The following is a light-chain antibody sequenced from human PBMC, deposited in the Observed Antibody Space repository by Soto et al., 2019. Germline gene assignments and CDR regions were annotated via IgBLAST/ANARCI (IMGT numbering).Light chain of an antibody. V-gene: IGKV3-11*01. J-gene: IGKJ2*01. CDR1: QSVSSY. CDR3: QQRSNWPP. CDR2: EAS. Sequence: EIVLTQSPATLSLSPGERATLSCRASQSVSSYLAWYQQKPGQAPRLLIYEASNRATGIPARFSGSGSGTNFPLTISSLEPEDFAVYYCQQRSNWPPFGQGTKLEI.